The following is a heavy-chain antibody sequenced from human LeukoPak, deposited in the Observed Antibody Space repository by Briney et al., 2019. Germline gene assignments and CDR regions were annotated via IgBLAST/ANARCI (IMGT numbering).Heavy chain of an antibody. D-gene: IGHD4-17*01. Sequence: SETLSLTCTVSGGSISSSSYYWGWIRQPPGKGLEWIGSIYYSGSTYYNPSLKSRVTISVDTSKNQFSLKLSSVTAADTAVYYCARTPTVTTSHWYFDLWGRGTLVTVSS. CDR3: ARTPTVTTSHWYFDL. V-gene: IGHV4-39*07. CDR1: GGSISSSSYY. J-gene: IGHJ2*01. CDR2: IYYSGST.